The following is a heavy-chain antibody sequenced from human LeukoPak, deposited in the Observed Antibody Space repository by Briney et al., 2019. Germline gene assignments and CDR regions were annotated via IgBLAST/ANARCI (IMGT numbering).Heavy chain of an antibody. CDR2: ISGSGGST. CDR1: GFTFSSYA. CDR3: AKDLFSRVAVSYDAFDI. J-gene: IGHJ3*02. V-gene: IGHV3-23*01. D-gene: IGHD3-3*01. Sequence: GGSLRLSCAASGFTFSSYAMSWVRQAPGKGLEWVSAISGSGGSTYYADSVKGRFTISRDNSKNTLYLQMNSLGAEDTAVYYCAKDLFSRVAVSYDAFDIWGQGTMVTVSS.